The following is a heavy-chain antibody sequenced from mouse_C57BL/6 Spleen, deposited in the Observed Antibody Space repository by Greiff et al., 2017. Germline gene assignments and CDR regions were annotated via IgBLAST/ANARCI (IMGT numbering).Heavy chain of an antibody. V-gene: IGHV1-53*01. CDR2: INPSNGGT. D-gene: IGHD2-4*01. Sequence: QVQLQQPGTELVKPGASVKLSCKASGYTFTSYWMPWVKQRPGQGLEWIGNINPSNGGTNYNEKFKSKATLTVDKSSSTADMQLSSLRSEDSAVYEWARGEGLRRYFDDWGQGTTLTVSS. J-gene: IGHJ2*01. CDR3: ARGEGLRRYFDD. CDR1: GYTFTSYW.